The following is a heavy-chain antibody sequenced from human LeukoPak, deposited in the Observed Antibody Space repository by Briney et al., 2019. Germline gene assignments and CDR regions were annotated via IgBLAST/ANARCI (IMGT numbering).Heavy chain of an antibody. CDR1: GYIFTAYY. J-gene: IGHJ5*01. CDR2: IHPNSVGT. CDR3: ARPWQITMSERSYNWFDS. V-gene: IGHV1-2*02. Sequence: ASVNVSCKASGYIFTAYYIHGVRQAPGQGLEWMGRIHPNSVGTNYAQKFQGRVTMTRDTSISAAYMELSRLRSDETAVYFCARPWQITMSERSYNWFDSWGQGNLVTVSS. D-gene: IGHD3-10*01.